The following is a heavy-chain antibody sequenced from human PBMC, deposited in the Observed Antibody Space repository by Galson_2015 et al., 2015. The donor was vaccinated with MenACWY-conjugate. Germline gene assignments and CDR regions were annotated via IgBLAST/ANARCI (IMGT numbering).Heavy chain of an antibody. J-gene: IGHJ4*02. Sequence: SLRLSCAASGFTFYTYTMSWVRQSPGKGLEWVTGIYGSGHRDTFYADSVKGRFTISRDESNNLVYLQMTSLRVEDTAVYYCAKDRHPDGVWNFDYGGQGSLVTVSS. V-gene: IGHV3-23*01. CDR2: IYGSGHRDT. CDR3: AKDRHPDGVWNFDY. CDR1: GFTFYTYT. D-gene: IGHD4-17*01.